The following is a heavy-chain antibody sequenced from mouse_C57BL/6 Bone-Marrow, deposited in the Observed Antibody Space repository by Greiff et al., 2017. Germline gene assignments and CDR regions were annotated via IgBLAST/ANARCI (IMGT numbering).Heavy chain of an antibody. CDR3: ARVDYSNYVWFAY. Sequence: QVQLQQPGAELVKPGASVKMSCKASGYTFTSYWITWVKQRPGQGLEWIGDIYPGSGSTNYNEKFKSKATLTVDTSSSTAYMQLSSLTSEDSAVYYCARVDYSNYVWFAYWGQGTLVTVSA. CDR1: GYTFTSYW. V-gene: IGHV1-55*01. D-gene: IGHD2-5*01. J-gene: IGHJ3*01. CDR2: IYPGSGST.